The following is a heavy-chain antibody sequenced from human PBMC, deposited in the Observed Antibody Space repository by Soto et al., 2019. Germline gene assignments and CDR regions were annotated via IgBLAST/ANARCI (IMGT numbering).Heavy chain of an antibody. J-gene: IGHJ5*02. CDR2: IWYDGSNT. CDR3: AKSIAGAPGWLDP. D-gene: IGHD6-19*01. Sequence: GGSLRLSCAASGFIFSSYGMNWVRQAPGKGLEWVAGIWYDGSNTFYSDAVKGRFTISRDNSKNTVDLQMNSLRAEDTAVYYCAKSIAGAPGWLDPWGQGIQVTVSS. V-gene: IGHV3-33*06. CDR1: GFIFSSYG.